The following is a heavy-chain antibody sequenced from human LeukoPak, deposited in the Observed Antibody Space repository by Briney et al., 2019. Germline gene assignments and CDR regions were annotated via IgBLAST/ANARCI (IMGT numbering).Heavy chain of an antibody. CDR3: VKVSSSAWHEGDYIDY. D-gene: IGHD6-19*01. J-gene: IGHJ4*02. V-gene: IGHV3-64D*06. Sequence: GGSLRLSCSASGFTFSTYAMQWVRQAPGKGLGYVSAISSNGGSTYFADSVKARFSISRDNSKNTLDLQMSSLRPEHTAVYYCVKVSSSAWHEGDYIDYWGQGTLVTVSS. CDR2: ISSNGGST. CDR1: GFTFSTYA.